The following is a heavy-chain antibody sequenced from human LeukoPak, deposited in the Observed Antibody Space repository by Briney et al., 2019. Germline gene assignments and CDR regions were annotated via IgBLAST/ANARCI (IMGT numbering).Heavy chain of an antibody. CDR2: IGTAGDT. J-gene: IGHJ4*02. CDR3: VRGRAGRSSSFDY. CDR1: GFTFSSYD. V-gene: IGHV3-13*01. Sequence: GGSLRLSCAASGFTFSSYDMNWVRQATGKGLEWVSAIGTAGDTYYPAFVKGRFTISRENAKNSLYLQMNSLRAGDTAVYYCVRGRAGRSSSFDYWGREPWSPSPQ. D-gene: IGHD6-6*01.